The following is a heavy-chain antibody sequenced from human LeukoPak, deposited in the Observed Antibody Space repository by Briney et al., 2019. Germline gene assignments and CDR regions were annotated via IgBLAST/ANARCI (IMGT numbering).Heavy chain of an antibody. J-gene: IGHJ6*03. CDR3: AREGYSYGYYYYYYYMDV. CDR2: ISSSSSTI. Sequence: GGSLRLSCAASGFTFSSYSMNWVRQAPGKGLEWVSYISSSSSTIYYADSVKGRFTISRDNAKNSLYLQMNSLRAEDTAVYYCAREGYSYGYYYYYYYMDVWGKRTTVTVSS. CDR1: GFTFSSYS. V-gene: IGHV3-48*04. D-gene: IGHD5-18*01.